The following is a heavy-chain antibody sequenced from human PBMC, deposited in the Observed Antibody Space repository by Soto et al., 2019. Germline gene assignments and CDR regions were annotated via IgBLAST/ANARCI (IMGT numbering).Heavy chain of an antibody. CDR3: ARQGYCSGGSCYSGAFDI. J-gene: IGHJ3*02. V-gene: IGHV1-3*01. Sequence: ASVKVSCKASGYTFTSYAMHWVRQAPGQGLEWMGWINAGNGNTKYSQKFQGRVTITRDTSASTAYMELSSLRSEDTAVYYCARQGYCSGGSCYSGAFDIWGQGTMVTVSS. CDR2: INAGNGNT. D-gene: IGHD2-15*01. CDR1: GYTFTSYA.